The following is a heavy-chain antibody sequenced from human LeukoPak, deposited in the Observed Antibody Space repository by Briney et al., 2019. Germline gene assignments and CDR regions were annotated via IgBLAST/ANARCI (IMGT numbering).Heavy chain of an antibody. Sequence: ASVKVSCKASGYTLTGYYMHWVRQAPGQGLEWTGWINPNSGGTNYAQKFQGRVTMTRDTSISTAYMELSRLRSDDTAVYYCARESIAAAGKTWFDPWGQGTLVTVSS. D-gene: IGHD6-13*01. CDR1: GYTLTGYY. V-gene: IGHV1-2*02. J-gene: IGHJ5*02. CDR3: ARESIAAAGKTWFDP. CDR2: INPNSGGT.